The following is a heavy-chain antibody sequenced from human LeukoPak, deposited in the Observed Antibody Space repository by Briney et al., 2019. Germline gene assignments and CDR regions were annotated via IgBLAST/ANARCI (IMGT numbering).Heavy chain of an antibody. CDR2: INHSGSA. J-gene: IGHJ6*02. CDR1: GGSFSGYY. D-gene: IGHD4-17*01. CDR3: ARGGYGDYGYYYGMDV. Sequence: SETLSLTCAVYGGSFSGYYWSWIRQPPGKGLEWIGEINHSGSANYNPSLKSRVTISVDTSKNQFSQKLSSVTAADTAVYYCARGGYGDYGYYYGMDVWGQGTTVTVSS. V-gene: IGHV4-34*01.